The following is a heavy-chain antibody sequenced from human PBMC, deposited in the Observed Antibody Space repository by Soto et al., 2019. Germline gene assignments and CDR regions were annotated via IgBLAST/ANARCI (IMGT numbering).Heavy chain of an antibody. CDR2: IYPDDSET. J-gene: IGHJ4*02. D-gene: IGHD2-2*01. CDR3: ARHRREYTTSTGDFDD. Sequence: GESLKISCKGSGYSFTSYWIGWVRQMPGKGLEWMGIIYPDDSETRYSPSLQGQITISADKSITTAYLQWSSLKASDTAMYYCARHRREYTTSTGDFDDWGQGTLVTVSS. V-gene: IGHV5-51*01. CDR1: GYSFTSYW.